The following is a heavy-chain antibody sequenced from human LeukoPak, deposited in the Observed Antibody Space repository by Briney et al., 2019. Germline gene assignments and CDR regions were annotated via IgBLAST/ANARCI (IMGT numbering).Heavy chain of an antibody. CDR3: AREIRWFGELPKPFDY. J-gene: IGHJ4*02. D-gene: IGHD3-10*01. Sequence: GDSVKVSCKASGYTFTGYYMHWVRQAPGQGLEWMGRINPNSGGTNYAQKFQGRVTMTRDTSISTAYMELSRLRSDDTAVYYCAREIRWFGELPKPFDYWGQGTLVTVSS. CDR1: GYTFTGYY. V-gene: IGHV1-2*06. CDR2: INPNSGGT.